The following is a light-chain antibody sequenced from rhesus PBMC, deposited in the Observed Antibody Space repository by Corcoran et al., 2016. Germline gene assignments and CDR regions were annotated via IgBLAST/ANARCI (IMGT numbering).Light chain of an antibody. CDR1: SSDIGCYNY. CDR3: CSYAGSYTYYI. V-gene: IGLV2-32*01. Sequence: QAALTQPRSVSGSPGQSVTISCTGTSSDIGCYNYVSWYQQHPGTAPKLMIYEVSKRPSGVSDRFSGSKSGNTASLTISGLQAEDEADYYCCSYAGSYTYYIFGVGTRLTVL. J-gene: IGLJ1*01. CDR2: EVS.